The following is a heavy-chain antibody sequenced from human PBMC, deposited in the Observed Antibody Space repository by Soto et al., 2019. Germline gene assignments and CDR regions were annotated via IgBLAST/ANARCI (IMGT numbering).Heavy chain of an antibody. CDR2: IKSDGSGT. Sequence: EVQLVESGGGLVQPGGSLTLSCAASGFTFSSYWMQWVRQAPGKGLVWVSRIKSDGSGTMYADSVQGRLTISRDNTRNTLYLHMNGLRVEDTAVYFCVRGAGAESDGNGYLGRHWGQGTLVTVSS. CDR3: VRGAGAESDGNGYLGRH. V-gene: IGHV3-74*03. J-gene: IGHJ4*02. CDR1: GFTFSSYW. D-gene: IGHD5-18*01.